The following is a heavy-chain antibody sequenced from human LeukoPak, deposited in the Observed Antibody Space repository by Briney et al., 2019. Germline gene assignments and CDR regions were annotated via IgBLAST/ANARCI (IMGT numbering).Heavy chain of an antibody. Sequence: SETLSLTCTVSGGSINNYYWSWIRQPPGKGLEWIGYIIYSGSTNYNPSLKSRVTISVDTSKNQFSLKLSSVTAADTAVYYCARAEPSIAFDYWGQGTLVTVSS. J-gene: IGHJ4*02. CDR1: GGSINNYY. CDR3: ARAEPSIAFDY. D-gene: IGHD3-3*02. V-gene: IGHV4-59*08. CDR2: IIYSGST.